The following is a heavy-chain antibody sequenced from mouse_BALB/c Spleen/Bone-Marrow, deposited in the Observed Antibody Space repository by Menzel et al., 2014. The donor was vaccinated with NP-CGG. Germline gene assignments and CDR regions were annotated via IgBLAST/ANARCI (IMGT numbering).Heavy chain of an antibody. CDR1: GYSFTSYW. CDR3: TVSLTLYYFDY. V-gene: IGHV1-5*01. D-gene: IGHD5-1*01. J-gene: IGHJ2*01. CDR2: IYPGNSNT. Sequence: EVQLQQSGTVLARPGASVKMSCKASGYSFTSYWMHWVKQRPGQGLEWIGAIYPGNSNTNYNQKLTGKAKLTAVTSASTAYMELSSLTNEDSAVYYCTVSLTLYYFDYWGQGTTLTVSS.